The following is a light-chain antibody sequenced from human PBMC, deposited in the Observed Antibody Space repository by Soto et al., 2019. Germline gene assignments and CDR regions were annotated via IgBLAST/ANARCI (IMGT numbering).Light chain of an antibody. CDR3: QQYGSSPLT. Sequence: IGLNQCPRTESISSGERATLSCRASQSVSSSYLAWYQQKPGQAPRLLIYGASSRATGIPDRFSGSGSGTDFTLTISRLEPEDFAVYYCQQYGSSPLTFGGGTKVDIK. V-gene: IGKV3-20*01. CDR1: QSVSSSY. CDR2: GAS. J-gene: IGKJ4*01.